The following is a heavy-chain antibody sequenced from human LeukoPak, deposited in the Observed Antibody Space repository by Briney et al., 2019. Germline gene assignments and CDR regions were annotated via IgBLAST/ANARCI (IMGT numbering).Heavy chain of an antibody. CDR2: ISYDGSNK. CDR1: GFTFSSYA. J-gene: IGHJ4*02. Sequence: GGSLRLSCAASGFTFSSYAMHWVRQAPGKGLEWVAVISYDGSNKYYADSVKGRFTISRDNAKNSLYLQMNSLRAEDTALYYCAGRYYWGQGTLVTVSS. V-gene: IGHV3-30-3*01. CDR3: AGRYY.